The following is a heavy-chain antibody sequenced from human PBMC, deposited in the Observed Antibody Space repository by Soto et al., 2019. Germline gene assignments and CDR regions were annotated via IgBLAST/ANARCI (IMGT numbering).Heavy chain of an antibody. D-gene: IGHD6-6*01. CDR1: SDSMNRGVYY. J-gene: IGHJ6*02. CDR3: ARRGGSSSGYYYYAMDV. CDR2: IYSNGYT. Sequence: PSVTLSLTCSVSSDSMNRGVYYWIWIRQHPGKGLEWIGYIYSNGYTYYNPSLKSRVTISVDTSKNQFSLNLTSVTAADTAVYYCARRGGSSSGYYYYAMDVWGQGTTVTVSS. V-gene: IGHV4-31*03.